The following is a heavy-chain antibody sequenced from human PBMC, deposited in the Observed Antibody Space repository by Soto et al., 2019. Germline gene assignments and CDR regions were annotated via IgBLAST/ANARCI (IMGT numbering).Heavy chain of an antibody. D-gene: IGHD6-19*01. J-gene: IGHJ4*02. V-gene: IGHV1-69*13. CDR2: IIPIFGTA. Sequence: ASVKVSCKASGGTFSSYAISWVRQAPGQGLEWMGGIIPIFGTANYAQKFQGRVTITADESTSTAYMELSSLRSEDTAVYYCAKDWAETGYSSCTLCCDWGQGTLVTVSS. CDR3: AKDWAETGYSSCTLCCD. CDR1: GGTFSSYA.